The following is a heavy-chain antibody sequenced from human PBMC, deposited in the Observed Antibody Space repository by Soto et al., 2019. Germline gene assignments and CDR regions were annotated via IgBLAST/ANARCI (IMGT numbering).Heavy chain of an antibody. Sequence: SETLSLTCTVSGGSISSSSYYWGWIRQPPGKGLEWTGSIYYSGSTYYNPSLKSRVTISVDTSKNQFSLKLSSVTAADTAVYYCARRSITMIVVVTYDAYFGYWGQGTLVTVSS. D-gene: IGHD3-22*01. V-gene: IGHV4-39*01. J-gene: IGHJ4*02. CDR1: GGSISSSSYY. CDR3: ARRSITMIVVVTYDAYFGY. CDR2: IYYSGST.